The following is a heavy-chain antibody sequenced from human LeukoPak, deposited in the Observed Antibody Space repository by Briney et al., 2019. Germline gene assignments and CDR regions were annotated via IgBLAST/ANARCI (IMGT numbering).Heavy chain of an antibody. CDR1: GFTFSSYW. Sequence: PGGSLRLSCAASGFTFSSYWMSWVRQAPGKGLEWVANIKQDGSEKYYVDSVKGRFTISRDNAKNSLYLQMNSLRAEDTAVYYCAKRVFVATIWSAFDIWGLGTRVTVSS. J-gene: IGHJ3*02. D-gene: IGHD5-24*01. CDR3: AKRVFVATIWSAFDI. V-gene: IGHV3-7*05. CDR2: IKQDGSEK.